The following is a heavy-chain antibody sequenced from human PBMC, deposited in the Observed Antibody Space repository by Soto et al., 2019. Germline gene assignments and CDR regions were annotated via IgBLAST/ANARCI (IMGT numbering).Heavy chain of an antibody. V-gene: IGHV3-21*01. CDR3: ARDGDIVVVPRLSYYGMDV. D-gene: IGHD2-2*01. J-gene: IGHJ6*02. CDR2: ISSSSSYI. CDR1: GFTFSSYS. Sequence: EVQLVESGGGLVKPGGSLRLSCAASGFTFSSYSMNWVRQAPGKGLEWVSSISSSSSYIYYADSVKGRFTISRDNAKNSLYLQMNSLRAEDTAVYYCARDGDIVVVPRLSYYGMDVWGQGTTVTVSS.